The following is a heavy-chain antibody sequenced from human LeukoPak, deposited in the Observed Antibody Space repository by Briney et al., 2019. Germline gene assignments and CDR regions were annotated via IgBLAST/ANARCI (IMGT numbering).Heavy chain of an antibody. CDR3: ARDSTPLLYSSSWYGTLSWFDP. D-gene: IGHD6-13*01. J-gene: IGHJ5*02. Sequence: SETLSLTCAVYGGSLSGYYWSWIRQSPGKGLEWIGEINHSGSTNHNPSLRSRLTISVDTSKNQFSLKLSSVTAADTAVYYCARDSTPLLYSSSWYGTLSWFDPWGQGTLVTVSS. CDR1: GGSLSGYY. CDR2: INHSGST. V-gene: IGHV4-34*01.